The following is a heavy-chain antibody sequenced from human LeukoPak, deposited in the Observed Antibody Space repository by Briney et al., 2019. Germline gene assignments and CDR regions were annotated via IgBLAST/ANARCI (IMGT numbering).Heavy chain of an antibody. Sequence: GGSLRLSCVGSGFSFNMYGMAWVRHIPGKGLEWVATISGNSDGKHLADSVKGRFAISRDNSKNTVYLQMNSLRTEDSAVYYCAKDPSTILPDDDYWGPGTLVTVSS. D-gene: IGHD3-9*01. CDR2: ISGNSDGK. CDR3: AKDPSTILPDDDY. J-gene: IGHJ4*02. V-gene: IGHV3-23*01. CDR1: GFSFNMYG.